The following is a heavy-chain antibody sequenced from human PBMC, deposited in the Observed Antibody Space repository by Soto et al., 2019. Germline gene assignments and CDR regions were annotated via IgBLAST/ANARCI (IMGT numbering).Heavy chain of an antibody. D-gene: IGHD6-19*01. CDR3: ARDTNIAVAGRDFDY. CDR2: ISAYNGNT. CDR1: GYTFTSYG. V-gene: IGHV1-18*01. J-gene: IGHJ4*02. Sequence: ASVKVSCKASGYTFTSYGIIWVRQAPGQGLEWMGWISAYNGNTNYAQKLQGRVTMTTDTSTSTAYMELRSLRSDDTAVYYCARDTNIAVAGRDFDYWGQGTLVTVSS.